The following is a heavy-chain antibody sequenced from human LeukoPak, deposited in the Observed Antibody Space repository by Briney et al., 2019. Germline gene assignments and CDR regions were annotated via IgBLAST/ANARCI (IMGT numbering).Heavy chain of an antibody. J-gene: IGHJ5*02. Sequence: PGGSLRLSCAASGFTFSSYSMNWVRQAPGKGLEWVSSISSSSSYIYYADSVKGRFTISRDNAKNSLYLQMNSLRAEDTAVYYCARKFGVLEWFFQPWGQGTLVTVSS. V-gene: IGHV3-21*01. CDR2: ISSSSSYI. CDR1: GFTFSSYS. CDR3: ARKFGVLEWFFQP. D-gene: IGHD3-3*01.